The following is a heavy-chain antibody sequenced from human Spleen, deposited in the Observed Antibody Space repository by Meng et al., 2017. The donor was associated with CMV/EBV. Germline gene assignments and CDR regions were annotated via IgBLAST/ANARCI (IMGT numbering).Heavy chain of an antibody. Sequence: GESLKISCAASGFTFSSYSMNWVRQAPGKGLEWVSYISSSSTTIYYAVSVKGRFTISRDNAKTSLYLQMNSLRAEDTAVYYCARGDDAGSVSMGPWGQGTLVTVSS. J-gene: IGHJ5*02. CDR3: ARGDDAGSVSMGP. D-gene: IGHD1-1*01. CDR1: GFTFSSYS. CDR2: ISSSSTTI. V-gene: IGHV3-48*04.